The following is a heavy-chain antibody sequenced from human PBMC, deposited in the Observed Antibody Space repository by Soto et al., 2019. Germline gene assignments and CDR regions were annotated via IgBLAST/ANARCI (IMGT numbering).Heavy chain of an antibody. V-gene: IGHV4-59*01. CDR1: GGSISSYY. CDR2: IYYSGST. J-gene: IGHJ5*02. Sequence: QVQLQESGPGLVKPSETLSLTCTVSGGSISSYYWSWIRQPPGKGLEWIGYIYYSGSTNYNPSLKSRITISVDTSKNQFSLKLSSVNAADTAVYFCARVIGGGTTIFGVVPPRFDPWGQGTLVTVSS. D-gene: IGHD3-3*01. CDR3: ARVIGGGTTIFGVVPPRFDP.